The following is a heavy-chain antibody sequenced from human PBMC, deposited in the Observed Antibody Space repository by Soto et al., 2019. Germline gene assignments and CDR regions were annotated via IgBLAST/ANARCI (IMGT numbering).Heavy chain of an antibody. CDR1: GGSFSGYY. J-gene: IGHJ4*02. Sequence: PSETLSLTCAVYGGSFSGYYWSWIRQPPGKGLEWIGEINHSGSTNYNPSLKSRVTISVDTSKNQFSLKLSSVTAADTAVYYCARGDGYSSGWYDYWGQGTLVTVSS. CDR3: ARGDGYSSGWYDY. V-gene: IGHV4-34*01. D-gene: IGHD6-19*01. CDR2: INHSGST.